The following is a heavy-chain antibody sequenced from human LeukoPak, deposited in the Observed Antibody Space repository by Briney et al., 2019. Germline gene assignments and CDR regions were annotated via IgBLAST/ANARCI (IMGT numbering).Heavy chain of an antibody. CDR2: ISYDGSNK. CDR1: GFTFSSYA. Sequence: GGSLRLSCAASGFTFSSYAMHWVRQAPGKGLEWVAVISYDGSNKYYADSVKGRFTIFRDNSKNTLYLQMNSLRAEDTAVYYCARGSRYSYGYLDYWGQGTLVTVSS. J-gene: IGHJ4*02. D-gene: IGHD5-18*01. V-gene: IGHV3-30-3*01. CDR3: ARGSRYSYGYLDY.